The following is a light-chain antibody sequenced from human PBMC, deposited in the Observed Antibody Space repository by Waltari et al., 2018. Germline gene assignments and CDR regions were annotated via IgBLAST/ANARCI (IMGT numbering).Light chain of an antibody. CDR3: QQYKEWPPWT. CDR1: QSVGHD. V-gene: IGKV3-15*01. J-gene: IGKJ1*01. Sequence: EIVMTQSPATLSVSPGERATLSCRASQSVGHDLAWYHQAPGQAPGLLISGASSRATGVPARFSGSGSGTEFTLTITSLQSGDFGIYFCQQYKEWPPWTFGQGTRVDTK. CDR2: GAS.